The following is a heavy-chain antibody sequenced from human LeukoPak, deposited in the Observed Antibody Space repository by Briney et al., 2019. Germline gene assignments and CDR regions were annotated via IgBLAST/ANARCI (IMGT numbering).Heavy chain of an antibody. V-gene: IGHV4-4*09. Sequence: SETLSLTCTVSGGSISSHYWSWIRQPPGKELEWIGFIFASGITNYNPSLQSRVTISIDTSINQFSLKLTSVTAADTDVYSCARHRLGIRDFDYWGQGTLVTVSS. J-gene: IGHJ4*02. CDR3: ARHRLGIRDFDY. CDR2: IFASGIT. D-gene: IGHD1-26*01. CDR1: GGSISSHY.